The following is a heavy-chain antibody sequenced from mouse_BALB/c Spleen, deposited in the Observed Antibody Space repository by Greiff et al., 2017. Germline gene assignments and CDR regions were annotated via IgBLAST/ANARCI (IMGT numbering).Heavy chain of an antibody. CDR1: GFTFSSYG. CDR3: ARGYGPYYAMDY. CDR2: ISSGGSYT. J-gene: IGHJ4*01. Sequence: EVMLVESGGDLVKPGGSLKLSCAASGFTFSSYGMSWVRQTPDKRLEWVATISSGGSYTYYPDSVKGRFTISRDNAKNTLYLQMSSLKSEDTAMYYCARGYGPYYAMDYWGQGTSVTVSS. V-gene: IGHV5-6*01. D-gene: IGHD1-1*01.